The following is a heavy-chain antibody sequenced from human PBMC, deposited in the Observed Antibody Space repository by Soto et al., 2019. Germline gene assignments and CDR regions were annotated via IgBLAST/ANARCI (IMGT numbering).Heavy chain of an antibody. Sequence: QVQLVQSGAEVKKPGASAEVSCKASGYTFTNYGISWMRQAPGQGPEWMGWVSGSNGNTKYAPKLQGRVNMTQDTSTSTAYMELGSLTYDDTAVYYCARSLAVAPFDHWGQGTLVTVSS. J-gene: IGHJ4*02. CDR1: GYTFTNYG. V-gene: IGHV1-18*01. CDR2: VSGSNGNT. D-gene: IGHD6-19*01. CDR3: ARSLAVAPFDH.